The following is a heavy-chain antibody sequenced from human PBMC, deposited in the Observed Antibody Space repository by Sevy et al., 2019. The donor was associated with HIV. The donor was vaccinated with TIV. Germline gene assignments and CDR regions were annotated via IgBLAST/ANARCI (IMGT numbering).Heavy chain of an antibody. CDR2: IKSKTDGGTT. Sequence: GGSLRLSCAASGFTFSNAWMSWVRQAPGKGLEWVGRIKSKTDGGTTDYAAPVKGRFTTSRDDSKKTLYLQMNSLKTEDEAVYYCTTGKHANIAVAGTYFDYWGQGTLVTVSS. V-gene: IGHV3-15*01. D-gene: IGHD6-19*01. CDR3: TTGKHANIAVAGTYFDY. J-gene: IGHJ4*02. CDR1: GFTFSNAW.